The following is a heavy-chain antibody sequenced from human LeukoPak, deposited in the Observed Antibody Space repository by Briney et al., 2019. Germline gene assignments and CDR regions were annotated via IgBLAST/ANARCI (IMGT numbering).Heavy chain of an antibody. CDR1: GGSISSYY. J-gene: IGHJ5*02. CDR2: IYTSGST. V-gene: IGHV4-4*07. D-gene: IGHD1-26*01. CDR3: ARGWIVGATAWFDP. Sequence: KTSETLSLTCTVSGGSISSYYWSWIRQPAGKGLEWIGRIYTSGSTNYNPSLKSRVTMSVDTSKNQFSLKLSSVTAADTAVYYCARGWIVGATAWFDPWGQGTLVTVSS.